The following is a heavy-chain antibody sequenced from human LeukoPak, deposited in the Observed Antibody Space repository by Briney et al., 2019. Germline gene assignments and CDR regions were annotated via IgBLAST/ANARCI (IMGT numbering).Heavy chain of an antibody. CDR1: GGSFSGYY. V-gene: IGHV4-34*01. D-gene: IGHD3-3*01. Sequence: XSLXCAVYGGSFSGYYWSWIRQPPGKGLEWIGEVNHNGATNYNPSLKSRVTISLDTSKNQFSLKLSSVTAADTAVYYCARCGWSGISPWGQGTLVTVSS. J-gene: IGHJ5*02. CDR3: ARCGWSGISP. CDR2: VNHNGAT.